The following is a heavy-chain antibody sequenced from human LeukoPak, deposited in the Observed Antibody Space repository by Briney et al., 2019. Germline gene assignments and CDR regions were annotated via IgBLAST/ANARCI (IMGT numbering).Heavy chain of an antibody. D-gene: IGHD2-15*01. V-gene: IGHV3-30*02. J-gene: IGHJ6*03. CDR2: IRFDGSHK. CDR3: AKTSLSDGSGHYYYMHV. CDR1: GFTFNNYG. Sequence: GGSLRLSCAASGFTFNNYGMFWFRQAPGKGLDWVSFIRFDGSHKYYADSVKGRFTISRDNSKNTVYLQMDSLRAEDTALYYCAKTSLSDGSGHYYYMHVWGKGTTVTISS.